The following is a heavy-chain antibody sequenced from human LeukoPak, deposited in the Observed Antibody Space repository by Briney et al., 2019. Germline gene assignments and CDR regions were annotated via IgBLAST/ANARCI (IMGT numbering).Heavy chain of an antibody. CDR2: IYPGDSDT. CDR3: ARRSSIAPRLFDY. CDR1: GYNFTNYW. V-gene: IGHV5-51*01. J-gene: IGHJ4*02. Sequence: PGESLKISCKRSGYNFTNYWIDWVRQMPGKGLEWMRIIYPGDSDTRYSPSFQGQVTFSADESISTAYLQWTSLKASDTAIYYCARRSSIAPRLFDYWGQGTLVTVSS. D-gene: IGHD6-6*01.